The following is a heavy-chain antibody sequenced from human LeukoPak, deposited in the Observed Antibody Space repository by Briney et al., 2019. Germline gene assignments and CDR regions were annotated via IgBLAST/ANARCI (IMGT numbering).Heavy chain of an antibody. J-gene: IGHJ5*02. CDR3: AREGGSIDWFDP. CDR1: NYIFTSFG. CDR2: MNPNSGNT. V-gene: IGHV1-8*01. Sequence: ASVKVSCKASNYIFTSFGISWVRQAPGQGLEWMGWMNPNSGNTDYAQKFQGRVTMTRNTSISTAYMELSSLRSVDTAVYYCAREGGSIDWFDPWGQGTLVIVSS. D-gene: IGHD3-16*01.